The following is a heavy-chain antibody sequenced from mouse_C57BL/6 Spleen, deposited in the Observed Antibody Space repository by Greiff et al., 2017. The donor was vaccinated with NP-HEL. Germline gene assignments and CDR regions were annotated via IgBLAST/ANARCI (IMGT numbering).Heavy chain of an antibody. V-gene: IGHV1-76*01. J-gene: IGHJ2*01. CDR3: ARPFDY. CDR2: IYPGSGNT. CDR1: GYTFTDYY. Sequence: VQLQQSGAELVRPGASVKLSCKASGYTFTDYYINWVKQRPGQGLEWIARIYPGSGNTYYNEKFKGQATLTAEKSSSTAYMQLSSLTSEDSAVYFCARPFDYWGQGTTLTVSS.